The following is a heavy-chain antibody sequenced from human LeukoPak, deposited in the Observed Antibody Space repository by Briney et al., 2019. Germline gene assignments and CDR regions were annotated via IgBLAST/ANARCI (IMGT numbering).Heavy chain of an antibody. D-gene: IGHD6-19*01. CDR3: ARAPGYGSGWYFIDY. Sequence: SETLSLTCTVSGYSISSGYYWGWIRQPPGKGLEWIGSIYHSGSTYYNPSLKSRVTISVDTSKNQFSLKLSSVTAADTAVYYCARAPGYGSGWYFIDYWGQGTLVTVSS. CDR2: IYHSGST. CDR1: GYSISSGYY. J-gene: IGHJ4*02. V-gene: IGHV4-38-2*02.